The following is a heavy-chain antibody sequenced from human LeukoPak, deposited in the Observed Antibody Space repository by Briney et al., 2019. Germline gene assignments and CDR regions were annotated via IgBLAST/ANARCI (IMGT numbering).Heavy chain of an antibody. CDR1: GFTFSDYY. V-gene: IGHV3-11*01. J-gene: IGHJ6*03. CDR3: ARDQQDCSGGSCYSGLGYYYDYYMDV. CDR2: ISSSGSTI. D-gene: IGHD2-15*01. Sequence: GGSLRLSCAASGFTFSDYYMSWIRQAPGKGLEWVSYISSSGSTIYYADSVKGRFTISRDNAKNSLYLQMNSLRAEDTAVYYCARDQQDCSGGSCYSGLGYYYDYYMDVWGKGTTVTVSS.